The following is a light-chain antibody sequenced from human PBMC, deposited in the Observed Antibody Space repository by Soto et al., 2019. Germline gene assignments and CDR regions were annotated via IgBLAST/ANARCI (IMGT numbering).Light chain of an antibody. CDR1: QSVSSSY. CDR3: QQYKDWPPT. J-gene: IGKJ1*01. Sequence: EIVLTQSPGTLSLSPGERATLSCRASQSVSSSYLAWYQQKPGQAPRLLIYGASSRATGIPDRFSGSGSGTDFTLTISRLEPEDFAVYYCQQYKDWPPTFGQGTKVEI. CDR2: GAS. V-gene: IGKV3-20*01.